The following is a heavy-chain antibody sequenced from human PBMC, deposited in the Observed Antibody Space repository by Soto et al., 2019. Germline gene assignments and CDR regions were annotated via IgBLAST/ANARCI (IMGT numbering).Heavy chain of an antibody. CDR2: TYHSGNP. CDR3: AKDMKWGGMTTIHYFDS. Sequence: SETLSLTCDVSGDTISTGGYTWAWIRQPPGKALEWIGHTYHSGNPYYNPSLKSRVIISVDRSKNQFSLFLQMNSLRPDDTALYYCAKDMKWGGMTTIHYFDSWGQGTLVTVSS. V-gene: IGHV4-30-2*02. D-gene: IGHD4-17*01. J-gene: IGHJ4*02. CDR1: GDTISTGGYT.